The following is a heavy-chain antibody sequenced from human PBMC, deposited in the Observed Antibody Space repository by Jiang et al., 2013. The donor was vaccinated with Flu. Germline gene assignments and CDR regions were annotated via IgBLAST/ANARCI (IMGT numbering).Heavy chain of an antibody. J-gene: IGHJ5*02. CDR2: IYYSGST. D-gene: IGHD3-22*01. Sequence: LLKPSETLSLTCTVSGGSISSSSYYWGWIRQPPGKGLEWIGSIYYSGSTYYNPSLKSRVTISVDTSKNQFSLKLSSVTAADTAVYYCARLSWLSGWFDPWGQGTLVTVSS. V-gene: IGHV4-39*01. CDR1: GGSISSSSYY. CDR3: ARLSWLSGWFDP.